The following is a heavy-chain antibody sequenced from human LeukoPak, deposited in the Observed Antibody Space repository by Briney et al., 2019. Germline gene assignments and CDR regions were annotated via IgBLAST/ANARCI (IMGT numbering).Heavy chain of an antibody. CDR1: EFTFSSYA. CDR3: TIQCSGSSCRLLDV. Sequence: GGSLRPSFPASEFTFSSYAMSWARQPPGKGLEWVSTISESGANTHYAASVKGRFTISRDDSKNTLYVQMNSLRVEDTAIYYCTIQCSGSSCRLLDVWGQGTTVTVSS. V-gene: IGHV3-23*01. CDR2: ISESGANT. J-gene: IGHJ6*02. D-gene: IGHD2-15*01.